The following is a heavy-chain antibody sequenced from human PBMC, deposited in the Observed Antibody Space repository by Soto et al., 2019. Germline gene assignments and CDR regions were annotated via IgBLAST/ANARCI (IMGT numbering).Heavy chain of an antibody. V-gene: IGHV3-73*01. J-gene: IGHJ5*02. D-gene: IGHD3-3*01. CDR1: GFTFSGSA. Sequence: GESLRLSCAASGFTFSGSAMHWFRQSSGKVLEWVGRIRSKANSYATAYAASVKGRFTISRDDSKNTAYLQMNSLKTEDTAVYYCTRHRDVLRFLEWTRPSDWFDPWGQGTLVTLSS. CDR2: IRSKANSYAT. CDR3: TRHRDVLRFLEWTRPSDWFDP.